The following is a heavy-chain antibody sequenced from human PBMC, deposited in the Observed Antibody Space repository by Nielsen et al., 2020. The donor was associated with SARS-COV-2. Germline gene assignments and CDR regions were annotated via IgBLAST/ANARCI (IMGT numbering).Heavy chain of an antibody. D-gene: IGHD3-3*01. J-gene: IGHJ4*02. Sequence: WVRQAPGQGLEWMGGIIPIFGTANYAQKFQGRVTITADESTSTAYMELSSLRSEDTAVYYCARGSDEGLALWGQGTLVTVSS. V-gene: IGHV1-69*01. CDR2: IIPIFGTA. CDR3: ARGSDEGLAL.